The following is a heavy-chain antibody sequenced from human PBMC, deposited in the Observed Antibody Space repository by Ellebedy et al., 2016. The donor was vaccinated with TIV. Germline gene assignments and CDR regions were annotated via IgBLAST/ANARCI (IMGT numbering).Heavy chain of an antibody. CDR2: IYYSGST. Sequence: SETLSLTCTVSTDSTSNSHFYWGWVRQPPGKGLEWVGSIYYSGSTHYNPSLKSRVPISLDTSRNQFSLKLSSVTAADTAVYYCARGRSFEAFDIWGQGTMVTVSS. CDR3: ARGRSFEAFDI. J-gene: IGHJ3*02. CDR1: TDSTSNSHFY. V-gene: IGHV4-39*07.